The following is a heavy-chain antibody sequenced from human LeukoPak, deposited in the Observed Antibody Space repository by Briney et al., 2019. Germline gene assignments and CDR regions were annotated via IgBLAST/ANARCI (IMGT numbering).Heavy chain of an antibody. CDR1: GYTFTSYG. CDR2: ISAYNGNT. V-gene: IGHV1-18*04. D-gene: IGHD2-2*01. J-gene: IGHJ4*02. Sequence: ASVKVSCKASGYTFTSYGISWVRQAPGQGLEWMGWISAYNGNTNYAQKLQGRVPMTTDTSTSTAYMELRSLRSDDTAVYYCARDRYCSSTSCYAPYYFDYWGQGTLVTVSS. CDR3: ARDRYCSSTSCYAPYYFDY.